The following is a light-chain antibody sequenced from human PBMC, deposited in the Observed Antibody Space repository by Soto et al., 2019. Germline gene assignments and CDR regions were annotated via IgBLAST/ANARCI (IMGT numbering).Light chain of an antibody. Sequence: DIQVTQSPFSLSASVGDRVTIACQASQDISNYLHWYQQKPGKAPKLLIYDASNLETGVPSRFSGSGSGTDFTLTISRLEHEDFVVYFCQQYGNSVGLTFGGGTKVDIK. J-gene: IGKJ4*01. CDR2: DAS. CDR3: QQYGNSVGLT. V-gene: IGKV1-33*01. CDR1: QDISNY.